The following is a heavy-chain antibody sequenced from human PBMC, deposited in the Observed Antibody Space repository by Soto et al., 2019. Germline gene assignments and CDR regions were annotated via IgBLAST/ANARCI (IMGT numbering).Heavy chain of an antibody. V-gene: IGHV1-46*03. D-gene: IGHD3-3*01. CDR2: INPSGGST. CDR3: ARTEWLFRYFDY. Sequence: QVQLVQSGAEVKKPGASVKVSCKASGYTFTSYYMHWVRQAPGQGLEWMGIINPSGGSTSYAQKLQGRVTMTRDTSTSTVYMELSSLRSEDTAVYYCARTEWLFRYFDYWGQGTLVTVSS. J-gene: IGHJ4*02. CDR1: GYTFTSYY.